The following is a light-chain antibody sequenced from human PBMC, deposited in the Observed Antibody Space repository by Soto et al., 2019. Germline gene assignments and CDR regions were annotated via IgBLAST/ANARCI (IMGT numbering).Light chain of an antibody. CDR2: DIS. J-gene: IGKJ5*01. V-gene: IGKV1-13*02. Sequence: ALQLTQSPSSLSASVGDRVTITCRASQGIYSAFAWYQQKPGQVPKLLIYDISGFQSGGPSRFSGSGSGTDFTLTISSLQPEDFATYYCQQFETYPLTFGRGTRLE. CDR1: QGIYSA. CDR3: QQFETYPLT.